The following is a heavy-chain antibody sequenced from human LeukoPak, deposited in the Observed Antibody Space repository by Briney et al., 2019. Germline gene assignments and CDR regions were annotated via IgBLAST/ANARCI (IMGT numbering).Heavy chain of an antibody. V-gene: IGHV1-18*01. J-gene: IGHJ4*02. Sequence: VASVKVSCKASGYTFTNYGISWVRQAPGQGLEWMGWVSAYADDTNYVQKFRGRITMTTDTSTSTAHVELRSLRSDDTAVYYCARDCIGCLGFDYWGQGTLVTVSS. CDR3: ARDCIGCLGFDY. D-gene: IGHD5/OR15-5a*01. CDR2: VSAYADDT. CDR1: GYTFTNYG.